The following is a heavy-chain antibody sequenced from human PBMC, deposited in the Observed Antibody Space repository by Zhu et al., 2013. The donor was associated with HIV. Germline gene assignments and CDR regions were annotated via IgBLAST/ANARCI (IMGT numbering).Heavy chain of an antibody. Sequence: QVQLVQSGAEVKKPGSSVKVSCKASGGTFSSYAISWVRQAPGQGLEWMGGIIPIFGTANYAQKFQGRVTITADESTSTAYMELSSLRSEDTAVYYCARDRGPVRFLEWPRNWFDPWGQGTLVTVSS. D-gene: IGHD3-3*01. CDR2: IIPIFGTA. CDR3: ARDRGPVRFLEWPRNWFDP. V-gene: IGHV1-69*01. J-gene: IGHJ5*02. CDR1: GGTFSSYA.